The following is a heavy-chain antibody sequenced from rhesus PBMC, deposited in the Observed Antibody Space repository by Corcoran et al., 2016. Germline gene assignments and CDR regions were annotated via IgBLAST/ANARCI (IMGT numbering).Heavy chain of an antibody. CDR3: ARVKRMVAMPTYFDY. V-gene: IGHV4-169*01. CDR1: GGSISGSY. D-gene: IGHD2-21*01. J-gene: IGHJ4*01. Sequence: QLQLQESGPGLAKPSETLSVTCAVSGGSISGSYWSWIRQAPGKGLEWIGSIYGSGSSANYNPSLKSRVTLSVDTSKNQLSLKLSSVTTADTAVYYCARVKRMVAMPTYFDYWGQGVLVTVSS. CDR2: IYGSGSSA.